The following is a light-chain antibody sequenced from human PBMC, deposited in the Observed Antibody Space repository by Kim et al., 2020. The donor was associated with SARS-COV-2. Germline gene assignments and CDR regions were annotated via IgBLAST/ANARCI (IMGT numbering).Light chain of an antibody. CDR2: QNT. Sequence: VSPGQTATITCSGDKLGDKYVCWYQQKPGQSPILVIYQNTKRPSGIPERFSGSNSGNTATLTISGTQAMDEADYYCQAWATSTVVFGGGTQLTVL. CDR3: QAWATSTVV. CDR1: KLGDKY. V-gene: IGLV3-1*01. J-gene: IGLJ2*01.